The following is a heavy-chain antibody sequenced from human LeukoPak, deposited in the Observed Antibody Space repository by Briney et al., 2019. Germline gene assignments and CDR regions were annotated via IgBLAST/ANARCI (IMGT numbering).Heavy chain of an antibody. V-gene: IGHV4-30-4*01. CDR3: ARVSGDRVGWYFDL. CDR2: IYYSGST. CDR1: GGSISSGDYY. D-gene: IGHD1-26*01. Sequence: SQTLSLTCTVSGGSISSGDYYWSWIRQPPGKGLEWIGYIYYSGSTYYNPSPKSRVTISVDTSKNQFSLKLSSVTAADTAVYYCARVSGDRVGWYFDLWGRGTLVTVSS. J-gene: IGHJ2*01.